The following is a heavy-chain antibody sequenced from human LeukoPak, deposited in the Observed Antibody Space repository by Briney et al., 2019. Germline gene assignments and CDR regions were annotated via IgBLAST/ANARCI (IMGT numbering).Heavy chain of an antibody. CDR1: GYLINSGYC. Sequence: SETLSLTCSVSGYLINSGYCLGWFRQSPGKGLEWIGSIYSTGTTYDNRSLKRRVSISVDPSKNQFSLKLRSVTAADTAVYYCASRATVANIYFDSWGQGNLVTVSS. CDR2: IYSTGTT. V-gene: IGHV4-38-2*02. CDR3: ASRATVANIYFDS. D-gene: IGHD5-12*01. J-gene: IGHJ4*02.